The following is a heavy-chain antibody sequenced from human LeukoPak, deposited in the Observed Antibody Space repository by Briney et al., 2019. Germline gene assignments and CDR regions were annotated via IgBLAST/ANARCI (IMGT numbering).Heavy chain of an antibody. J-gene: IGHJ1*01. CDR3: ARSKNYYDSSGYPILLEYFQH. CDR2: IKQDGSEK. D-gene: IGHD3-22*01. V-gene: IGHV3-7*01. CDR1: GFTFSSYW. Sequence: PGGSLRLSCAASGFTFSSYWMSWVRQAPGKGLEWVANIKQDGSEKYYVDSVKGRFTISRDNAKNSLYLQMNSLRAEDTAVYYCARSKNYYDSSGYPILLEYFQHWGQGTLVTVSS.